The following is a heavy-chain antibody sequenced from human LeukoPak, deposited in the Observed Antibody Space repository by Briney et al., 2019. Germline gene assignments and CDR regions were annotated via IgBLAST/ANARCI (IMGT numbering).Heavy chain of an antibody. Sequence: GGSLRLSCAASGFTFSSYAMSWVRQAPGKGLEWVSAISGSGGSTNYADSVKGRFTISRDNSKNTLYLQMNSLRAEDTAIYYCAKDLITSGFLFDYWGQGTLVTVSS. CDR1: GFTFSSYA. J-gene: IGHJ4*02. D-gene: IGHD5-24*01. CDR2: ISGSGGST. V-gene: IGHV3-23*01. CDR3: AKDLITSGFLFDY.